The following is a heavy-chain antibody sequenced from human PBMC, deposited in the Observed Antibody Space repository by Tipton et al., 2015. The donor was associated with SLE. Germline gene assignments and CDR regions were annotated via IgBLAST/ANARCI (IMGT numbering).Heavy chain of an antibody. CDR3: ARETFLSDSGDDWFDS. J-gene: IGHJ5*01. V-gene: IGHV3-23*01. D-gene: IGHD3-22*01. CDR2: INGLGDKT. Sequence: SLRLSCATSGFTFTSYALSWVRLTPGKGLEWVSTINGLGDKTYYADSVQGRFAISRDNSRNTVFLQMNSLRVEDTAVYYCARETFLSDSGDDWFDSWGQGTLVTVSS. CDR1: GFTFTSYA.